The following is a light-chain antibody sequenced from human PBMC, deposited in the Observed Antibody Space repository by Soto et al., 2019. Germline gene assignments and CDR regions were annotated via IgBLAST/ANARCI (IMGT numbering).Light chain of an antibody. CDR2: DAS. V-gene: IGKV1-5*01. J-gene: IGKJ1*01. Sequence: DIPMTQSPSTLSASVGDTVTITCRASQSVSSWLAWYQQTPGKAPKLLMYDASTLESGAPARFSGSGSGTEFTLTISSLQPEDFATYHCQEYKTWTFGQGTKVDTK. CDR1: QSVSSW. CDR3: QEYKTWT.